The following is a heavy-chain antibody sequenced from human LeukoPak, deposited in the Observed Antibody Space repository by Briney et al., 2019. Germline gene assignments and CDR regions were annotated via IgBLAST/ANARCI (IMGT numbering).Heavy chain of an antibody. CDR2: ISGSGGTT. V-gene: IGHV3-23*01. CDR3: AKSPYFYNSGRYVDV. Sequence: GGSLRLSCVPSGFTFSSFAMTWVRQAPGKGLEWVSSISGSGGTTYYADSIKGRFTISRDSSKNMLYLQMNRLRAEDTAVYYCAKSPYFYNSGRYVDVWGKGTTVTVSS. D-gene: IGHD3-10*01. CDR1: GFTFSSFA. J-gene: IGHJ6*03.